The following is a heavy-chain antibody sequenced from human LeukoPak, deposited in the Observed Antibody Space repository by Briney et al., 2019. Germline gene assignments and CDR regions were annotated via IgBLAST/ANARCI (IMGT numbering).Heavy chain of an antibody. D-gene: IGHD2-2*01. CDR2: IYHSGST. CDR3: ARQSSSYNWFDP. J-gene: IGHJ5*02. Sequence: SETLSLTCTVSGGSISSSSYYWGWIRQPPGKGLEWIGSIYHSGSTYYNPSLKSRVTISVDTSKNQFSLKLSSVTAADTAVYYCARQSSSYNWFDPWGQGTLVTVSS. CDR1: GGSISSSSYY. V-gene: IGHV4-39*01.